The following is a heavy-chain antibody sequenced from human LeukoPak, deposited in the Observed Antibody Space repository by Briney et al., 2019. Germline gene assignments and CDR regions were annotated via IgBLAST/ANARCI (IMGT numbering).Heavy chain of an antibody. D-gene: IGHD3-3*01. CDR2: INHSGST. V-gene: IGHV4-34*01. CDR3: ARELLDFWRGYPLGYYYYMDV. Sequence: PSETLSLTCAAYGGSFSGYYWSWIRQPPGKGLEWIGEINHSGSTNYNPSLKSRVTISVDTSKNQFSLKLSSVTAADTAVYYCARELLDFWRGYPLGYYYYMDVWGKGTTVTVSS. CDR1: GGSFSGYY. J-gene: IGHJ6*03.